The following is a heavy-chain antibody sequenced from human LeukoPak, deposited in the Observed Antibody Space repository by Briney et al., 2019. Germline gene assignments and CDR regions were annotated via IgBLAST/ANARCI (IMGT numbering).Heavy chain of an antibody. CDR1: GYTFTGYY. J-gene: IGHJ4*02. CDR2: INPNSGGT. Sequence: ASVKVSCKASGYTFTGYYMHWVRQAPGQGLEWMGWINPNSGGTNYAQKFQGRVTMTRDTSISTAYMELSRLRSDDTAVYYCAREHDYGGYGLRVGFDYWGQGTLVTVSS. CDR3: AREHDYGGYGLRVGFDY. V-gene: IGHV1-2*02. D-gene: IGHD4-17*01.